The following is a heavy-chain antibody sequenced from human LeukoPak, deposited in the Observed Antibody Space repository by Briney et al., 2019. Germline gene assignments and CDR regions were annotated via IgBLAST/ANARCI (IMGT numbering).Heavy chain of an antibody. D-gene: IGHD4-11*01. CDR1: GGPISSYY. CDR2: ISYSGST. J-gene: IGHJ4*02. CDR3: AREKDDYYYFDY. Sequence: KPSETLSLTCTVSGGPISSYYWSWIRQPPGKGLEWIGCISYSGSTNYNPSLKSRVTISLDTSKNQFSLRLSSVTAADTAVYYCAREKDDYYYFDYWGQGTLVTVSP. V-gene: IGHV4-59*01.